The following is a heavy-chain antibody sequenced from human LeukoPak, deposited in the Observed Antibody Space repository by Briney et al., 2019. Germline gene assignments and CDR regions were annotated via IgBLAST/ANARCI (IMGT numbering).Heavy chain of an antibody. V-gene: IGHV4-61*02. D-gene: IGHD3-10*01. CDR1: GGSISSGSYY. CDR2: IYTSGST. CDR3: ARVRYYYGSGSSDQDYYYYYMDV. Sequence: PSETLSLTCTVSGGSISSGSYYWSWIRQPAGKGLEWIGRIYTSGSTNYNPSLKSRVTISVDTSKNQFSLKLSSVTAADTAVYYCARVRYYYGSGSSDQDYYYYYMDVWGKGTTVTISS. J-gene: IGHJ6*03.